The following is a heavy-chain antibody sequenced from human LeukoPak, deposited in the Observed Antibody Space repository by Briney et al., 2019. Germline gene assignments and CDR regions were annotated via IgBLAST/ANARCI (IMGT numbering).Heavy chain of an antibody. CDR3: AADPTYYDILTGYYSFDY. CDR1: GFTFTSSA. CDR2: IVVGSGNT. Sequence: GASVKVSCKASGFTFTSSAVQWVRQARGQRLEWIGWIVVGSGNTNYAQKFQERVTITRDMSTSTAYMELSSLRSEDTAVYYCAADPTYYDILTGYYSFDYWGQGTLVTVSS. D-gene: IGHD3-9*01. J-gene: IGHJ4*02. V-gene: IGHV1-58*01.